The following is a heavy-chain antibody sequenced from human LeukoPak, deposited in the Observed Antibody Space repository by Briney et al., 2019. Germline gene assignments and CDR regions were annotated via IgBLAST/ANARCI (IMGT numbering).Heavy chain of an antibody. CDR3: AKKXRXSNDIYYFDY. Sequence: GESLKISCKGSGFSFTSYWIGWVRQMPGNGLEWMGVIWPDDSDTRYSPSFQGQVTISADKSISTAYLQWSSLKASDTAMYYCAKKXRXSNDIYYFDYWGQGTLVTVSS. CDR2: IWPDDSDT. J-gene: IGHJ4*02. CDR1: GFSFTSYW. D-gene: IGHD3-9*01. V-gene: IGHV5-51*01.